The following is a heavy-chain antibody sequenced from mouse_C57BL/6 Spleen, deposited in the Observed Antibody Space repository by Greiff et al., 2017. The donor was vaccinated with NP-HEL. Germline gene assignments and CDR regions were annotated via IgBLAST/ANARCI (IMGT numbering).Heavy chain of an antibody. D-gene: IGHD1-1*01. Sequence: VQLQQSGAELAKPGASVKLSCKASGYTFTSYWMHWVKQRPGQGLEWIGYINPSNGYTKYNQKFKDKATLTADKSSSTAYMQLSSLTYEDSAVYYCARTVTTVVATPDYWGQGTTLTVSS. CDR3: ARTVTTVVATPDY. V-gene: IGHV1-7*01. CDR1: GYTFTSYW. CDR2: INPSNGYT. J-gene: IGHJ2*01.